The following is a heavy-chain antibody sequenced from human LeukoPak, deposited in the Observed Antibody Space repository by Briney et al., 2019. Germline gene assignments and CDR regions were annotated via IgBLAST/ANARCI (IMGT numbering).Heavy chain of an antibody. V-gene: IGHV1-18*01. CDR3: ARRPSGSRNDAFDI. J-gene: IGHJ3*02. CDR2: ISTYTANT. Sequence: GASVKVSCKASGGTFSSYAISWVRQAPGQGLEWMGWISTYTANTNYAQKLQGRITMTTDTSTSTAYMELRTLRSDDTAVYYCARRPSGSRNDAFDIWGQGTMVTVSS. CDR1: GGTFSSYA. D-gene: IGHD3-10*01.